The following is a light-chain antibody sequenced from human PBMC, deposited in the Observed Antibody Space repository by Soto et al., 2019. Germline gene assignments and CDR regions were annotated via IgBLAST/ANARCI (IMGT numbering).Light chain of an antibody. CDR2: AAS. CDR1: QSISSS. Sequence: DIQMTQSPSTLSASLGDRVTITCRASQSISSSLNCYQQRPGKAPKLLIYAASNLQSGVPSRFSGSGSGTDFTLAISSLQPEDFATYYCLQDYNYPWTFGQGTKVDI. J-gene: IGKJ1*01. V-gene: IGKV1-39*01. CDR3: LQDYNYPWT.